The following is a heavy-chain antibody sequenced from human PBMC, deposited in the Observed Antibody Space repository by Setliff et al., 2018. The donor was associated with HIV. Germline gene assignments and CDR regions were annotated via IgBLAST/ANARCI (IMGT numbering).Heavy chain of an antibody. CDR3: ARGVQSPPHYSYYYMDV. CDR2: IIPILGTA. Sequence: SVKVSCKASKGTFTTYRFTWVRQAPGQGLEWMGRIIPILGTANYAQNFQGRLTITADKSTSTAYMELSSLRSEDTAVYYCARGVQSPPHYSYYYMDVWGEGTMVTVSS. J-gene: IGHJ6*03. V-gene: IGHV1-69*08. CDR1: KGTFTTYR. D-gene: IGHD3-3*01.